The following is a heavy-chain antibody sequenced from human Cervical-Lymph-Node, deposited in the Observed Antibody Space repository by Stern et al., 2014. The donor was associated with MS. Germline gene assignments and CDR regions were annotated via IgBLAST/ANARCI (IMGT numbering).Heavy chain of an antibody. Sequence: QVQLQESGPGLVKPSETLSLTCTVSGGSISSYYWSWIRQPPGKGLEWIGYIYYSGSTNYNPSLKSRVPISVDTSKNQFSLKLSSVTAADTAVYYCARHGCSGGSCPGYFDYWGQGTLVTVSS. CDR3: ARHGCSGGSCPGYFDY. V-gene: IGHV4-59*08. J-gene: IGHJ4*02. D-gene: IGHD2-15*01. CDR2: IYYSGST. CDR1: GGSISSYY.